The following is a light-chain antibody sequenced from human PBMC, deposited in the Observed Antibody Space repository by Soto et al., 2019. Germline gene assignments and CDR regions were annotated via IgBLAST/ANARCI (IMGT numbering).Light chain of an antibody. CDR3: NSYTSSSTYV. V-gene: IGLV2-14*03. J-gene: IGLJ1*01. Sequence: QSVLTQPASVSGSPGQSITISCTGTSSDVGGFNSVSWYQLRPGTAPKLILYDVVNRPSGVSDRFSGSKSGNTASLTISGLQAEDEADYFCNSYTSSSTYVFGTGTKVTVL. CDR1: SSDVGGFNS. CDR2: DVV.